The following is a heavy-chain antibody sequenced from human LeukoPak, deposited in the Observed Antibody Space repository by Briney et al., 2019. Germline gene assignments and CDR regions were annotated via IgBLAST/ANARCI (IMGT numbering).Heavy chain of an antibody. V-gene: IGHV4-59*08. CDR2: IYYSGST. J-gene: IGHJ3*02. Sequence: SETLSLTCTVSGGSISSYYWSWIRQPPGKGLGWIGYIYYSGSTNYNPSLKSRVTISVDTSKNQFSLKLSSVTAADTAVYYCARHEAQWNAFDIWGQGTMVTVSS. D-gene: IGHD6-19*01. CDR3: ARHEAQWNAFDI. CDR1: GGSISSYY.